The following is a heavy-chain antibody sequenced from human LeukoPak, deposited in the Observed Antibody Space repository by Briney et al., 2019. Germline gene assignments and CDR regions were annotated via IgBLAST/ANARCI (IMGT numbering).Heavy chain of an antibody. V-gene: IGHV3-21*01. Sequence: GGSLRLSCAASGFTFSSYNMNWVRQAPGKGPEWVSSITSSSSYIYYADSVKGRFTISRDNAKNSLYLQMNSLRAEDTAVCYCASLMEPIDYWGQGTLVTVSS. CDR3: ASLMEPIDY. CDR2: ITSSSSYI. D-gene: IGHD2-8*01. CDR1: GFTFSSYN. J-gene: IGHJ4*02.